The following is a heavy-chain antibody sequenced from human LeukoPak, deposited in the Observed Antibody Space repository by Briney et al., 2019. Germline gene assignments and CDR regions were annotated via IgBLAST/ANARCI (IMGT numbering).Heavy chain of an antibody. J-gene: IGHJ5*02. CDR1: GFTFSSYA. CDR2: ISSNGGST. D-gene: IGHD3-3*01. CDR3: AIDQNSFWSGYYNWFDP. Sequence: GGSLRLSCAASGFTFSSYAMHWVRQAPGKGLEYVSAISSNGGSTYYANSVKGRFTISRDNSKNTLYLQKGSLRAEDMAVYYCAIDQNSFWSGYYNWFDPWGQGTLVTVSS. V-gene: IGHV3-64*01.